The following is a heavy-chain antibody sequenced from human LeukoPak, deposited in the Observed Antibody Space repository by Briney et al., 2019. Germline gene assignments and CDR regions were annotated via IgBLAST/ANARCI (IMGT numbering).Heavy chain of an antibody. J-gene: IGHJ4*02. CDR3: ARSPGHYDFWSGYYYYFDY. CDR2: INPNSGGT. CDR1: GYTFTGYY. Sequence: RASVKVSCKASGYTFTGYYMHWVRQAPGQGLEWMGWINPNSGGTNYAQKFQGRVTMTRDTSISTAYMELSRLRSDDTAVYYCARSPGHYDFWSGYYYYFDYWGQGTLVTVSS. V-gene: IGHV1-2*02. D-gene: IGHD3-3*01.